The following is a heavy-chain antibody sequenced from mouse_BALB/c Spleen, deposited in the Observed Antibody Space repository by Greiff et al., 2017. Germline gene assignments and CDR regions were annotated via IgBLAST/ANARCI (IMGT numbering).Heavy chain of an antibody. J-gene: IGHJ3*01. D-gene: IGHD1-1*01. CDR3: ARVGTTVVPFAY. CDR1: GFSLTSYG. Sequence: VKLMESGPGLVEPSQSLSITCTVSGFSLTSYGVHWVRQPPGKGLEWLGVIWAGGRTNYNSAFMSRLSISTDTTKSHVFLKMNSLQTDYTAMYYCARVGTTVVPFAYWGQGTLVTVSA. CDR2: IWAGGRT. V-gene: IGHV2-9*02.